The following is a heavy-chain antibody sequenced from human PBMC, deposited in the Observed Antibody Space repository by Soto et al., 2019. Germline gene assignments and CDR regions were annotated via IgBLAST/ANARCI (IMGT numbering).Heavy chain of an antibody. CDR2: IYYTGST. CDR1: GGSISTDDHY. Sequence: QVQLQESGPGLVKPSQTLSLTCTVSGGSISTDDHYWSWIRQPPGKGLEWIGYIYYTGSTHYNPSLKSRLFTSLATSKNQFSLHLTSVTAADTAVYYCASLRSRWNIDYWGQGTLVTVSS. V-gene: IGHV4-30-4*01. CDR3: ASLRSRWNIDY. D-gene: IGHD6-13*01. J-gene: IGHJ4*02.